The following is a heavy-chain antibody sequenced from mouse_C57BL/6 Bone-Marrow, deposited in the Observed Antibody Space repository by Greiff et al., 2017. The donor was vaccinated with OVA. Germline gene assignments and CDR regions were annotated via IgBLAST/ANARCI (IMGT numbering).Heavy chain of an antibody. CDR1: GYTFTSYW. V-gene: IGHV1-52*01. Sequence: VQLQQPGAELVRPGSSVKLSCKASGYTFTSYWMHWVKQRPIQGLEWIGNIDPSDSETHYNQKFKDKATLTVDKSSSTAYMQLSSLTSEDSAVYYGAREIYDGYSWFAYWGQGTLVTVSA. CDR2: IDPSDSET. D-gene: IGHD2-3*01. J-gene: IGHJ3*01. CDR3: AREIYDGYSWFAY.